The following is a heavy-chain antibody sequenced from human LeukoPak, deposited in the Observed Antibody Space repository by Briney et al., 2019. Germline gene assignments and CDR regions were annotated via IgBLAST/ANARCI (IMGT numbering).Heavy chain of an antibody. CDR2: IYYTGST. D-gene: IGHD4-17*01. V-gene: IGHV4-59*01. CDR3: ARDRGVTSYFYYGLDV. Sequence: SETLSLTCTVSGGSISRDYWSWIRQPPGKGLEWIGYIYYTGSTNYNPSLKSRVTTSVDTSKNQFSLKLTSVTAADTAVYYCARDRGVTSYFYYGLDVWGQGTTVTVSS. J-gene: IGHJ6*02. CDR1: GGSISRDY.